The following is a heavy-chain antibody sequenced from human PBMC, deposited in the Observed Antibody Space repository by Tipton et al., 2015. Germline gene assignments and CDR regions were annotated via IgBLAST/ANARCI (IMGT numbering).Heavy chain of an antibody. CDR2: IYYSGTT. V-gene: IGHV4-39*01. Sequence: TLSLTCTVSSGSIISSSYSWGWIRQPPGKGLEWIGSIYYSGTTYYNPSLKSRVTISVDTPKNQFSLNLSSLTAADTAIYYCASPRGPMIREAFDIWGQGTMVTVSS. CDR3: ASPRGPMIREAFDI. CDR1: SGSIISSSYS. D-gene: IGHD3-10*01. J-gene: IGHJ3*02.